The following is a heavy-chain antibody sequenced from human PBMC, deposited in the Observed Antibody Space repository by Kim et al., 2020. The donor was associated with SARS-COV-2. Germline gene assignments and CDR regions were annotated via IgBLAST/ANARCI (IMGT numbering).Heavy chain of an antibody. Sequence: ASVKVSCKASGYTFTGYYMHWVRQAPGQGLEWMGWINPNSGGTNYAQKFQGWVTMTRDTSISTAYMELSRLRSDDTAVYYCARDGTFTTVTTAGDAFDIWGQGTMVTVSS. V-gene: IGHV1-2*04. J-gene: IGHJ3*02. CDR3: ARDGTFTTVTTAGDAFDI. CDR1: GYTFTGYY. CDR2: INPNSGGT. D-gene: IGHD4-17*01.